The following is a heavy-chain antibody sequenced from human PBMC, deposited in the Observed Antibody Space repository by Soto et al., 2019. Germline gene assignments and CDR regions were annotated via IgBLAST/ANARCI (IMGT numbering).Heavy chain of an antibody. J-gene: IGHJ4*02. Sequence: GXSLRLSCAASGFTFSSYWXSWVHQAPGKGLEWVANIKQDGSEKYYVDSVKGRFTISRDNAKNTLYLQMNSLRAEETAVYYCAKETLGYCSSGSCRIDYWGQGTPVTAPQ. CDR3: AKETLGYCSSGSCRIDY. V-gene: IGHV3-7*03. CDR2: IKQDGSEK. D-gene: IGHD2-15*01. CDR1: GFTFSSYW.